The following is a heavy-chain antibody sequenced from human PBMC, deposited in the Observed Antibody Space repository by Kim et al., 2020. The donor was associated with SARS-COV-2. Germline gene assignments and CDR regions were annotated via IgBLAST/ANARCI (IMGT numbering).Heavy chain of an antibody. V-gene: IGHV1-2*02. Sequence: SGDTKFAQKFQGRVTLTMDTSSSTAYVELNSLTSDDTTVYYCARGNSFYWGQGTLVTVSS. CDR3: ARGNSFY. CDR2: SGDT. D-gene: IGHD6-13*01. J-gene: IGHJ4*02.